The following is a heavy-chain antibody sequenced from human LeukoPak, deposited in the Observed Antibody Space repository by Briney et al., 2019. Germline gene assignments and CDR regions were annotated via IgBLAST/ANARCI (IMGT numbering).Heavy chain of an antibody. CDR1: GFTFSSYW. V-gene: IGHV3-7*01. J-gene: IGHJ6*03. CDR2: IKQDGSEK. CDR3: ARNYGDYYYYYMDV. Sequence: HPGGSLRLSCAASGFTFSSYWMSWVRQAPGKGLEWVANIKQDGSEKYYVDSVKGRFTISRDNAKNSLYLQMNSLRAEDTAVYYCARNYGDYYYYYMDVWGKGTTVTISS. D-gene: IGHD4-17*01.